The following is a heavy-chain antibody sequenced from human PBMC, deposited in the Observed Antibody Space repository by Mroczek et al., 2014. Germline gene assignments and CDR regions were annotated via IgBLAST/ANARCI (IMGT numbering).Heavy chain of an antibody. V-gene: IGHV1-2*02. J-gene: IGHJ4*02. D-gene: IGHD4-23*01. CDR2: INPNSGGT. Sequence: QVQLVESGAEVKKPGASVKVSCKASGYTFTGYYMHWVRQAPGQGLEWMGWINPNSGGTNYAQKFQGRVTMTRDTSISTAYMELSRLRSDDTAVYYCAREVVHDYGGKGGAFDYWGQGTLVTVSS. CDR3: AREVVHDYGGKGGAFDY. CDR1: GYTFTGYY.